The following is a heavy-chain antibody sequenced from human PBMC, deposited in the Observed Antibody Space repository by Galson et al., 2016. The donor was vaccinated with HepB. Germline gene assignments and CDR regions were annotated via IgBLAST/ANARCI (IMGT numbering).Heavy chain of an antibody. Sequence: SLRLSCAASGFTFSGXXMHXXXQAXXXGLXXVSXXXRDXXXTXXADSVRGRFTISRDHAKNTVXVQMNSLRAEDTALYYCARGMGDRYAMDVWGQGTTVTVSS. J-gene: IGHJ6*02. D-gene: IGHD3-16*01. CDR1: GFTFSGXX. CDR3: ARGMGDRYAMDV. CDR2: XXRDXXXT. V-gene: IGHV3-74*01.